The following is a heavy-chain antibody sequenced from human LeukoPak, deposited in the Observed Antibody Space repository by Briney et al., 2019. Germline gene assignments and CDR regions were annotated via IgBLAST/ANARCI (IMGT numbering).Heavy chain of an antibody. D-gene: IGHD6-19*01. CDR3: ARSIAVAGRFLYYYMDV. Sequence: GASVKVSCKASGGTFGSYAISWVRQAPGQGLKWMGGIIPIFGTANYAQKFQGRVTITADKSTSTAYMELSSLRSEDTAVYYCARSIAVAGRFLYYYMDVWGKGTTVTVSS. CDR2: IIPIFGTA. CDR1: GGTFGSYA. V-gene: IGHV1-69*06. J-gene: IGHJ6*03.